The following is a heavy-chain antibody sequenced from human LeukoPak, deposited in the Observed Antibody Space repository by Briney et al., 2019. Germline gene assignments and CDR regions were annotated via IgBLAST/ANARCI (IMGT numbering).Heavy chain of an antibody. V-gene: IGHV3-7*04. CDR3: TGGALDY. CDR1: GFTFSDYW. J-gene: IGHJ4*02. Sequence: QTGGSLRLSCAASGFTFSDYWISCVRHPPGQGLEWVAKINQDGREPHFVYSVKGRFTISRDNANNSLFLQMDSLRAEDTAVYYCTGGALDYWGQGALVTVSS. CDR2: INQDGREP.